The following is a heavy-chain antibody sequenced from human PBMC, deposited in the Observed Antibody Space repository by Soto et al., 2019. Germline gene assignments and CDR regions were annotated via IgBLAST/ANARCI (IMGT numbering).Heavy chain of an antibody. D-gene: IGHD1-1*01. CDR2: ISAHNGNT. V-gene: IGHV1-18*01. CDR1: GYIFTTYG. J-gene: IGHJ4*02. Sequence: QVHLVQSGAEVKKPGASVKVSCKGSGYIFTTYGITWVRQAPGQGLEWMGWISAHNGNTNYAQKPQGRVTVTRDTSTSTAYMELRNLRSDGTAVYYCARGRYGDYWGQGALVTVS. CDR3: ARGRYGDY.